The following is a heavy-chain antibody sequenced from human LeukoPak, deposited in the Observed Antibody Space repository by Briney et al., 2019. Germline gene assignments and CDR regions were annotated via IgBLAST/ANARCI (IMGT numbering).Heavy chain of an antibody. CDR3: VSGYSYFDY. V-gene: IGHV3-74*01. CDR2: ITSDGSST. D-gene: IGHD5-18*01. J-gene: IGHJ4*02. CDR1: GFTFSSYW. Sequence: GGSLRLSCAASGFTFSSYWMHWVRQAPGKGLVWVSRITSDGSSTSYADSVKGRFIISRDNAKNTLYLRMNSLRAEDTAVYYCVSGYSYFDYWGQGTLVTVSS.